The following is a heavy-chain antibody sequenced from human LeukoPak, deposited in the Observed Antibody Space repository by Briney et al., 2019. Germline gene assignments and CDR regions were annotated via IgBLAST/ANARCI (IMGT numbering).Heavy chain of an antibody. CDR3: ARGIVVVVAATPLLDY. Sequence: ASVKVSCKASGYTFTSYGISWVRQAPGQGLEWMGWISAYNGNTNYAQKLQGRVTMTTDTSTSTAYMELRSLRSDDTAVYYCARGIVVVVAATPLLDYWGQGTLVTVSS. V-gene: IGHV1-18*01. CDR1: GYTFTSYG. CDR2: ISAYNGNT. D-gene: IGHD2-15*01. J-gene: IGHJ4*02.